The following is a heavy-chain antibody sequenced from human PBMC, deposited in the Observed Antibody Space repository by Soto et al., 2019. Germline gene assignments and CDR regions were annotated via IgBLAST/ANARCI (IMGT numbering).Heavy chain of an antibody. CDR1: GVSFSDSW. D-gene: IGHD3-16*01. V-gene: IGHV3-7*01. J-gene: IGHJ6*02. Sequence: SLRLSCAASGVSFSDSWMDWVRQAPGKGPEWVANIKEDGSEKNYVDSVKGRFTISRDNAKNSLYLQMNSLRAEDTAVYYCASLGRHGWGQGTTVTVSS. CDR3: ASLGRHG. CDR2: IKEDGSEK.